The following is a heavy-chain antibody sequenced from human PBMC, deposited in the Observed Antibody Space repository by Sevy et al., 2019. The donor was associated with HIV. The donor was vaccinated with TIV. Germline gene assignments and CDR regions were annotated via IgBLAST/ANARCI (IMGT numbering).Heavy chain of an antibody. CDR1: GFTFSSYA. J-gene: IGHJ4*02. CDR3: VKTADSSGYYDPRFDY. CDR2: ISSNGGST. Sequence: GGSLRLSCSASGFTFSSYAMHWVRQAPGKGLEYASAISSNGGSTYYADSVKGRFTISRDNSKNTLYLQMSSLRAEDTAVYYCVKTADSSGYYDPRFDYWGQGTLVTVSS. D-gene: IGHD3-22*01. V-gene: IGHV3-64D*06.